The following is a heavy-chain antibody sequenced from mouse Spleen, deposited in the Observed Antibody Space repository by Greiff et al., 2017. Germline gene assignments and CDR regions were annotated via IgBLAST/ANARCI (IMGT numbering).Heavy chain of an antibody. CDR2: IRNKANGYTT. CDR1: GFTFTDYY. J-gene: IGHJ4*01. CDR3: ARYIYYDGMDY. V-gene: IGHV7-3*01. Sequence: EVHLVESGGGLVQPGGSLSLSCAASGFTFTDYYMSWVRQPPGKALEWLGFIRNKANGYTTEYSASVKGRFTISRDNSQSILYLQMNALRAEDSATYYCARYIYYDGMDYWGQGTSVTVSS.